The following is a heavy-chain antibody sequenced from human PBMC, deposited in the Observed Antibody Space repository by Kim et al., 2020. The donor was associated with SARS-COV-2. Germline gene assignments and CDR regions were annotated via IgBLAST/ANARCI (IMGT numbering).Heavy chain of an antibody. J-gene: IGHJ4*02. CDR2: IYYSGST. Sequence: SETLSLTCTVSGGSMSSSSYYWGWIRQPPGKGLEWIGSIYYSGSTYYNPSLKSRVTISVDTSKNQFSLKLSSVTAADTAVYYCARLRLGGLELPNDYWGQGTLVTVSS. CDR1: GGSMSSSSYY. D-gene: IGHD1-7*01. CDR3: ARLRLGGLELPNDY. V-gene: IGHV4-39*01.